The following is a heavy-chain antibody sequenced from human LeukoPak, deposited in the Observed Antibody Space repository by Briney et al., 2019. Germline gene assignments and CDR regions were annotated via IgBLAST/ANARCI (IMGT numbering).Heavy chain of an antibody. D-gene: IGHD1-26*01. J-gene: IGHJ4*02. CDR2: ISSSSSTI. CDR1: GFTFSSYS. V-gene: IGHV3-48*02. Sequence: GGSLRLSCAASGFTFSSYSMNWVRQAPGKGLEWVSYISSSSSTIYYADSVKGRFTISRDNAKNSPYLQMNSLRDEDTAVYYCARDRANSGGYYWDYWGQGTLVTVSS. CDR3: ARDRANSGGYYWDY.